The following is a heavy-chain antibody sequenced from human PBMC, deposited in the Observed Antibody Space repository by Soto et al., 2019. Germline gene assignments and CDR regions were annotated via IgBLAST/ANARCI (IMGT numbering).Heavy chain of an antibody. CDR1: GYTFTAYP. D-gene: IGHD3-10*01. CDR2: INVANGDT. Sequence: ASVKVSCKASGYTFTAYPMHWVRQAPGQRLEWMGWINVANGDTGYSQKFQGRVTVTRDTSASTVYMELSSLTSEDTAVYYCAXKDYYGAGIYYFDHWGQGTLVTVSS. V-gene: IGHV1-3*01. J-gene: IGHJ4*02. CDR3: AXKDYYGAGIYYFDH.